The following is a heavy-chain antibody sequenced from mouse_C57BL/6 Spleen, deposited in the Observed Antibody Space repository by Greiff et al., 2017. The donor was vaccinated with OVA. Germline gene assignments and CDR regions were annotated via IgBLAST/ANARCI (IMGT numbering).Heavy chain of an antibody. Sequence: VQLQQSGPGLVKPSQSLSLTCSVTGYSITSGYYWNWIRQFPGNKLEWMGYISYDGSNNYNPSLKNRISITRDTSKNQFFLKLNSVTTEDTATYYGARDYYGSPNWYFDVWGTGTTVTVSS. CDR1: GYSITSGYY. CDR2: ISYDGSN. V-gene: IGHV3-6*01. CDR3: ARDYYGSPNWYFDV. J-gene: IGHJ1*03. D-gene: IGHD1-1*01.